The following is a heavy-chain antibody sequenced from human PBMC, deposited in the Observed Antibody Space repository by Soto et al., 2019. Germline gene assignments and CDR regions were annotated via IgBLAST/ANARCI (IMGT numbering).Heavy chain of an antibody. CDR1: GGTFSRYT. D-gene: IGHD2-15*01. Sequence: QVQLVQSGAEVKKPGSSVKVSCKASGGTFSRYTISWVRQAPGQGLEWMGRIIPILDIPNSAQNFQGRVTITADKSTSTAYMELSSLRSDDTAVYYCASHFTGVLVLGASPPGGDNYGWDVWGQGPTVTVSS. V-gene: IGHV1-69*02. CDR2: IIPILDIP. J-gene: IGHJ6*02. CDR3: ASHFTGVLVLGASPPGGDNYGWDV.